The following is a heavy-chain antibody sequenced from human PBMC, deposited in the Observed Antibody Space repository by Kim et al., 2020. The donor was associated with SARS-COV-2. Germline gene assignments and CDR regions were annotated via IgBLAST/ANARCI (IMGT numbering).Heavy chain of an antibody. D-gene: IGHD5-12*01. V-gene: IGHV1-46*01. Sequence: ASVKVSCKASGYTFTSYYMHWVRQAPGQGLEWMGIINPSGGSTSYAQKFQGRVTMTRDTSTSTVYMELSSLRSEDTAVYYCARDQGVVVATVSDYYYYGMDVWGQGTTVTVSS. CDR3: ARDQGVVVATVSDYYYYGMDV. CDR2: INPSGGST. J-gene: IGHJ6*02. CDR1: GYTFTSYY.